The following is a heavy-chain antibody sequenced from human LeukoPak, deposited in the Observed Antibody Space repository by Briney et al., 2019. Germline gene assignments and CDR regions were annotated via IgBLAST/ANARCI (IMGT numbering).Heavy chain of an antibody. CDR2: NSSSSSYI. CDR3: ARGGHYDILTGPKDY. D-gene: IGHD3-9*01. CDR1: GFTFSSYS. V-gene: IGHV3-21*01. J-gene: IGHJ4*02. Sequence: GGSLRLFCAASGFTFSSYSINWVRQAPGKGLEWVSSNSSSSSYIYYADSVKGRFTISRDNAKNSLYLQMNSLRAEDTAVYYCARGGHYDILTGPKDYWGEGTLVTVSS.